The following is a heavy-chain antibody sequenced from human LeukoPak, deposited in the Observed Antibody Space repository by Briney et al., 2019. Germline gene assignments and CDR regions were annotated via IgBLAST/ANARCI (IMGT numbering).Heavy chain of an antibody. CDR2: IYYSGST. J-gene: IGHJ4*02. D-gene: IGHD3-16*01. CDR3: ASSTGWGDYFDS. CDR1: GGSISSYY. Sequence: SETLSLTCTVSGGSISSYYWSWIRQPPGKGLEWIGYIYYSGSTNYNPSLKSRVTISVDTSKNQFSLKLSSVTAADTAVYYCASSTGWGDYFDSWGQGTLVTVSS. V-gene: IGHV4-59*01.